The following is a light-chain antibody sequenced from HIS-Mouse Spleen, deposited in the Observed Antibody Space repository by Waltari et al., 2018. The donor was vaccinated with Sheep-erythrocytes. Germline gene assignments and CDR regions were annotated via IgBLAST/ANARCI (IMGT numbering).Light chain of an antibody. V-gene: IGKV4-1*01. J-gene: IGKJ4*01. CDR2: WAS. Sequence: DIVMTQSPDSLAVSLGERATINCKSSQSVLYSSNNQNYLAWYQQKPGQPPKRLFYWASTRESGVPDRFSGSGSGTDFTLTISSLQAEDVAVYYCQQYYSTLTFGGGTKVEIK. CDR3: QQYYSTLT. CDR1: QSVLYSSNNQNY.